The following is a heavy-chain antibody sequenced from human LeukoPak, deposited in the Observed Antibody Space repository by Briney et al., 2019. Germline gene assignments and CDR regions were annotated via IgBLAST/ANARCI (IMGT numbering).Heavy chain of an antibody. CDR3: ARNSAVGATFRYYYYGMDV. CDR1: GGSISSYY. CDR2: IYYSGST. V-gene: IGHV4-59*08. Sequence: SETLSLTRTVSGGSISSYYWSWIRQPPGKGLEWIGYIYYSGSTNYNPSLKSRVTISVDTSKNQFSLKLSSVTAADTAVYYCARNSAVGATFRYYYYGMDVWGQGTTVTVSS. J-gene: IGHJ6*02. D-gene: IGHD1-26*01.